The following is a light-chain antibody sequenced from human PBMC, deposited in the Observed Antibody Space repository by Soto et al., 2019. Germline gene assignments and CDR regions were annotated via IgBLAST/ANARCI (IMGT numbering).Light chain of an antibody. Sequence: QSVLTQPPSASGTPGQRVTISCSGSSSNIGSHTVNWYQQLPGTAPKVLIYNDNQRPSGVPDRFSGPKSGTSAALAISGPQSEDEADYYCAAWDDSLSGWMFGGGTKLTVL. V-gene: IGLV1-44*01. CDR2: NDN. J-gene: IGLJ3*02. CDR3: AAWDDSLSGWM. CDR1: SSNIGSHT.